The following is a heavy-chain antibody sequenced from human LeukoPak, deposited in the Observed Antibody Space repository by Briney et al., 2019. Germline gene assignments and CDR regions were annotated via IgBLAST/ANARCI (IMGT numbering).Heavy chain of an antibody. J-gene: IGHJ5*02. CDR2: ISSDSGTI. CDR3: ARAAQPWFDP. V-gene: IGHV3-48*01. D-gene: IGHD1-14*01. CDR1: GFTVSTNY. Sequence: SGGSLRLSCAASGFTVSTNYMSWVRQAPGKGLEWVSYISSDSGTIYYADSVKGRFTISRDNAKKSLYLQMNSLRAEDTAVYYCARAAQPWFDPWGQGTLVTVSS.